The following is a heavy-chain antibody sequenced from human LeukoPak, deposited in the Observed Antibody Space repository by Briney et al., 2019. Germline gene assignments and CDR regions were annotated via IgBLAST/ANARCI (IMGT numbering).Heavy chain of an antibody. CDR2: VSYGGNT. CDR1: GGSISTYY. CDR3: ARDWYSSAWPIFDY. J-gene: IGHJ4*02. D-gene: IGHD3-22*01. V-gene: IGHV4-59*01. Sequence: LETLSLTCTVSGGSISTYYWSWIRQPPGKGLEWIGSVSYGGNTKDNPSLKCRVTMSVDTSKNQVSLNLTSVTAADTAVYYCARDWYSSAWPIFDYWGQGTLVTVSS.